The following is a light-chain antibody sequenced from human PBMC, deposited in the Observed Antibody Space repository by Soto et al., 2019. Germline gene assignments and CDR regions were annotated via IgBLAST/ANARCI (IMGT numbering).Light chain of an antibody. CDR1: QSVSSY. V-gene: IGKV3-11*01. J-gene: IGKJ1*01. CDR3: QQRSNWLLA. Sequence: EIVLTQSPATLSLSAGERATLSCRASQSVSSYLAWYQQKPGQAPRLLIYDASNRATGIPARFSGSGSGTDFTLTISSLEPEDFAVYYCQQRSNWLLAFGQGTKVDIK. CDR2: DAS.